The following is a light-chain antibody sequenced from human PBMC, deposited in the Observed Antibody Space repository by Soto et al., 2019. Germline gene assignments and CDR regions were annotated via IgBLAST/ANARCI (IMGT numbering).Light chain of an antibody. CDR2: DVT. J-gene: IGLJ1*01. V-gene: IGLV2-14*01. Sequence: QSVLTQPASVSGSPGQSITISCTGTRSDVGGYNYVYWHQQHPGKAPKLMIYDVTNRPSGVSDRFSGSKSGNTASLTISGRRADDEADYYCSSYTSSSTYVFGAGTKVTVL. CDR1: RSDVGGYNY. CDR3: SSYTSSSTYV.